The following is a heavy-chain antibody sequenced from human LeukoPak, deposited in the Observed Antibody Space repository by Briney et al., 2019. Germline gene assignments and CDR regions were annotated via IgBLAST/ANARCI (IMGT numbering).Heavy chain of an antibody. CDR1: GYSISGGFY. D-gene: IGHD2-15*01. V-gene: IGHV4-38-2*02. CDR3: ARVGRFRLLDY. CDR2: LFYGKET. J-gene: IGHJ4*02. Sequence: SETLSLTCTVSGYSISGGFYWGWIRQPPGKGLEWSVSLFYGKETYYRTSLKSRVTISVDTSMNQFSLNLTSATAAVTAVYCCARVGRFRLLDYWGQGTLVTVSS.